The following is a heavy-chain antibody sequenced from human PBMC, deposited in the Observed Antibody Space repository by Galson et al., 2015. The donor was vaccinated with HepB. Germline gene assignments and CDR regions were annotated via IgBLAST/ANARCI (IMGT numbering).Heavy chain of an antibody. Sequence: SLRLSCAASGFTFSSYAMHWVRQAPGKGLEWVAVISYDGSNKYYADSVKGRFTISRDNSKNTLYLQMNSLRAEDTAVYYCAREPLAVAGTFDYWGQGTLVTVSS. CDR3: AREPLAVAGTFDY. CDR2: ISYDGSNK. J-gene: IGHJ4*02. CDR1: GFTFSSYA. V-gene: IGHV3-30-3*01. D-gene: IGHD6-19*01.